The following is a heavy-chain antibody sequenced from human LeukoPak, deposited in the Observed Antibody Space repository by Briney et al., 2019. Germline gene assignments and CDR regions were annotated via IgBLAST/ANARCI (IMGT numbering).Heavy chain of an antibody. CDR1: GGSISGYN. CDR3: ARNDGDI. V-gene: IGHV4-59*08. J-gene: IGHJ3*02. Sequence: SQTLSLTCTVSGGSISGYNWSWNWQPPGKGLEWNGYIDYSGSTNYNPALKSRVTIAVDRSKNQFSLKLSSVTAADTAVYYCARNDGDIWGQGTMVTVSS. CDR2: IDYSGST. D-gene: IGHD3-16*01.